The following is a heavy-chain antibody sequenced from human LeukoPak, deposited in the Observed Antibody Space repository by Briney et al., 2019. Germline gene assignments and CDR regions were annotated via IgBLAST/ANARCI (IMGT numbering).Heavy chain of an antibody. V-gene: IGHV1-8*01. D-gene: IGHD5-18*01. CDR3: ARSIQLWTTIDY. CDR1: GYTFTSYD. J-gene: IGHJ4*02. Sequence: GASVKVSCKASGYTFTSYDINWVRQATGQGLEWMGWMNPNSGNTGYAQKFQGRVTMTRNTSISTAYMELSSPRSEDTAVYYCARSIQLWTTIDYWGQGTLVTVSS. CDR2: MNPNSGNT.